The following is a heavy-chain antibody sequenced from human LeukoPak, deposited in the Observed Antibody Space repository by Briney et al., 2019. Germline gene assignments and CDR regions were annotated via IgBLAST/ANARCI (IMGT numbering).Heavy chain of an antibody. J-gene: IGHJ6*02. V-gene: IGHV1-46*01. CDR3: AREWVSGYYYGMDV. CDR2: INPSGGST. CDR1: GYTLTIYY. D-gene: IGHD1-26*01. Sequence: GASVTVSCTVSGYTLTIYYMHWVRHAPGQGLEWMGIINPSGGSTSSAQKFQGRVTMTRDTSTSTVYMELSSLRSEDTAVYYCAREWVSGYYYGMDVWGQGTTVTVSS.